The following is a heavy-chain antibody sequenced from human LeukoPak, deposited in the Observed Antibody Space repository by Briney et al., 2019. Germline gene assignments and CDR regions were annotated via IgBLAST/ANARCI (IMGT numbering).Heavy chain of an antibody. CDR1: GGSISSGDYY. CDR2: IYYSGST. Sequence: SQTLSLTCTVSGGSISSGDYYWSWIRQPPGKGLEWIGYIYYSGSTYYNPSLKSRVTISVDTSKNQFSLKLSSVTAADTAVYYCARTSYDYNPYYYMDVWGKGTTVTVSS. D-gene: IGHD5-12*01. J-gene: IGHJ6*03. V-gene: IGHV4-30-4*01. CDR3: ARTSYDYNPYYYMDV.